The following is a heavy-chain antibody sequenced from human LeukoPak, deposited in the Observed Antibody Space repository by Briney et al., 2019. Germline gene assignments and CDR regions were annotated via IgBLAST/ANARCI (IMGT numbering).Heavy chain of an antibody. Sequence: GGSLRLSCAASGFTVSSNYMSWVRQAPGKGLEWVSLIYIDGSTFYADSVKGRFTISRNNSNNTLYLQMSNLSAEDTAACYCAGDSRSFPNYFDDWGQGTLVTVPS. D-gene: IGHD2-21*01. CDR2: IYIDGST. CDR3: AGDSRSFPNYFDD. J-gene: IGHJ4*02. V-gene: IGHV3-53*01. CDR1: GFTVSSNY.